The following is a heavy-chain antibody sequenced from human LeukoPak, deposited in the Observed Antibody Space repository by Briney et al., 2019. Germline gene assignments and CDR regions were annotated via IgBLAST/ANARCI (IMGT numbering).Heavy chain of an antibody. D-gene: IGHD3-3*01. CDR3: ARAPYDFWSGYPGRNWFDP. V-gene: IGHV4-39*07. Sequence: SETLSLTCTVSGGSISSSSYYWGWIRQPPGKGLEGIGSIYYSGSTYYNPSLKSRVTISVDTSKNQFSLKLSSVTAADTAVYYCARAPYDFWSGYPGRNWFDPWGQGTLVTVSS. J-gene: IGHJ5*02. CDR1: GGSISSSSYY. CDR2: IYYSGST.